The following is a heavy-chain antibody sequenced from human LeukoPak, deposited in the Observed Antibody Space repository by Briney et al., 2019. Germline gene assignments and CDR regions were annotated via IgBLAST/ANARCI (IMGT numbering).Heavy chain of an antibody. CDR3: ARDVGARLPGY. V-gene: IGHV4-4*02. CDR2: MYHTGNS. Sequence: PGGSLRLSCAASGFTVSSNYMSWVRQSPGKGLEWIGEMYHTGNSNYNPSLKSRVTISVDKSKNQFSMKLTSVTAEDTAFYYCARDVGARLPGYWGQGILVTVSS. J-gene: IGHJ4*02. CDR1: GFTVSSNY. D-gene: IGHD6-6*01.